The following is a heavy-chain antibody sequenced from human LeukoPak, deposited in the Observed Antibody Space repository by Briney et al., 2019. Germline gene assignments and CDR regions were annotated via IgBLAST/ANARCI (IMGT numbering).Heavy chain of an antibody. CDR1: GFTFSSYD. J-gene: IGHJ2*01. D-gene: IGHD6-19*01. CDR2: IGTAGDT. Sequence: PGGSLRLSCAASGFTFSSYDMHWVRQATGKGLDWVSAIGTAGDTYYPGSVKGRFTISRENAKNSLYLQMNSLRAGDTAVYYCARASGWYYWYFDLWGRGTLVTVSS. V-gene: IGHV3-13*01. CDR3: ARASGWYYWYFDL.